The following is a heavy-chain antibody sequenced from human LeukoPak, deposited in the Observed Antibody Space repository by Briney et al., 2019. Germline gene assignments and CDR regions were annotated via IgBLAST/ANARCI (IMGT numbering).Heavy chain of an antibody. D-gene: IGHD6-19*01. CDR3: ARLAVSKEDFDY. Sequence: SETLSLTCTVSGGSISTYYWSWIRQPPGKGLEWIGYIYYSGSTNYNPSLKSRVTISVDTSKTQFSLKLSSVTAADTAVYYCARLAVSKEDFDYWGQGTLVTVSS. CDR1: GGSISTYY. J-gene: IGHJ4*02. CDR2: IYYSGST. V-gene: IGHV4-59*01.